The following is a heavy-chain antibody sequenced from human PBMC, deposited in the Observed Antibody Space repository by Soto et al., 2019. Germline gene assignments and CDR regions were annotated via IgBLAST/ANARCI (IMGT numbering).Heavy chain of an antibody. J-gene: IGHJ4*02. CDR2: ISSSSSTI. CDR1: GFTFSSYS. Sequence: GGSLRLSCAASGFTFSSYSMDWVCQAPGKGLEWVSYISSSSSTIYYADSVKGRFTISRDNAKNSLYLQMNSLRAEDTAVYYCAKDLGYYFDYWGQGPLVTVSS. V-gene: IGHV3-48*01. D-gene: IGHD2-15*01. CDR3: AKDLGYYFDY.